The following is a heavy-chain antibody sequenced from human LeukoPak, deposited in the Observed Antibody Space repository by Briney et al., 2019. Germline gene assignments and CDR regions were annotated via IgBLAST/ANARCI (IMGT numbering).Heavy chain of an antibody. J-gene: IGHJ4*02. D-gene: IGHD2-15*01. V-gene: IGHV3-49*04. CDR3: TRVGDIVVVVAATYFGY. CDR1: GFTFGDYA. Sequence: GRSLRLSCTASGFTFGDYAMSWVRQAPGKGLEWVGFIRSKAYGGTTEYAASVKGRFTISRDDSKSIAYLQMNSLKTEDTAVYYCTRVGDIVVVVAATYFGYWGQGTLVTVSS. CDR2: IRSKAYGGTT.